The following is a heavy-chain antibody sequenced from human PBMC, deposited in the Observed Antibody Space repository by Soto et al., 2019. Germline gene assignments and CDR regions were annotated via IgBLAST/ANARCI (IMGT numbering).Heavy chain of an antibody. J-gene: IGHJ3*02. CDR3: TREGTEGAFDI. V-gene: IGHV1-2*04. CDR1: GYTFTGYY. D-gene: IGHD1-1*01. Sequence: ASVKVSCKASGYTFTGYYMHWVRRAPGQGLEWMGWINPNSGGTNYAQKFQGWVTMTRDTSISTAYMELSRLRSDDTAVYYCTREGTEGAFDIWGQGTMVTVSS. CDR2: INPNSGGT.